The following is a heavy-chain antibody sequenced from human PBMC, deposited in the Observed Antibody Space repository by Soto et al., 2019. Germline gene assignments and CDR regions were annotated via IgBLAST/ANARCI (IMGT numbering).Heavy chain of an antibody. V-gene: IGHV3-33*01. CDR3: ARAQGGVVTATYWYFDL. D-gene: IGHD2-21*02. CDR2: IWYDGSNK. CDR1: GFTFSSYG. Sequence: QVQLVESGGGVVQPGRSLRLSCAASGFTFSSYGMHWVRQAPGKGLEWVAVIWYDGSNKYYADSVKGRFTISRDNSKNTLYLQMNSLRAEDTAVYYCARAQGGVVTATYWYFDLWGRGTLVTVSS. J-gene: IGHJ2*01.